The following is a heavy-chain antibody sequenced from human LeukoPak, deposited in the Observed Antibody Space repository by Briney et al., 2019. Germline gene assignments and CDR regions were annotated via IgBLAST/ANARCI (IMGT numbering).Heavy chain of an antibody. CDR3: AKDTPYPSTPAY. CDR2: ISGSGGST. J-gene: IGHJ4*02. V-gene: IGHV3-23*01. D-gene: IGHD5/OR15-5a*01. Sequence: QPGASLRLPCAASGFTFSSYAMSWVRQAPGKGLEWVSAISGSGGSTYYADSVKGRFTISRDNSKNTLYLQMNSLRAEDTAVYYCAKDTPYPSTPAYWGQGTLVTVSS. CDR1: GFTFSSYA.